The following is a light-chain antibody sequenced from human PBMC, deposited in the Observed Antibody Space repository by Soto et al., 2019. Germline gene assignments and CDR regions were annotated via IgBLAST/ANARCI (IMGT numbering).Light chain of an antibody. CDR2: STS. J-gene: IGKJ1*01. CDR3: QQYYKSPWT. V-gene: IGKV3-20*01. CDR1: QSVNSNY. Sequence: EIVLTQSPCTLSLSPGEGATLSCRASQSVNSNYLAWFQKKPGQAPRLLIYSTSNRATGIPDRFSGSGSGTDFTLTISRLEPEDFVVYYCQQYYKSPWTFGEGTKVEIK.